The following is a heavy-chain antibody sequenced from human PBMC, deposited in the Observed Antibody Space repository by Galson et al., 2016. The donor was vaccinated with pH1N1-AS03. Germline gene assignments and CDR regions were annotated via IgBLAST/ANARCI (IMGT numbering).Heavy chain of an antibody. CDR2: ISGSSSYI. CDR1: GFTFSHYS. V-gene: IGHV3-21*01. CDR3: ARDSEEYCSGRSCGRFDY. Sequence: SLRLSCAASGFTFSHYSMNWVRQAPGKGLEWVSSISGSSSYIYYADSVRGRFTISRGNAGKSLYLEMNSLRADDTAVYYCARDSEEYCSGRSCGRFDYWGQGILVTVSS. D-gene: IGHD2-15*01. J-gene: IGHJ4*02.